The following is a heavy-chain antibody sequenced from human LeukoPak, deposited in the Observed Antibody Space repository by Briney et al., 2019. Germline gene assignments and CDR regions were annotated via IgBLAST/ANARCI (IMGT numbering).Heavy chain of an antibody. CDR1: DCTFSSYA. Sequence: SSVKVSCKASDCTFSSYAISWLRQAPAQGLEWMGGNSPIFGTANYEQKCQGRVMITADESTSTAYMELSSLRSEDTAVYYCASEGGDGYSNHLFDYWGQGTLVTVSS. J-gene: IGHJ4*02. D-gene: IGHD5-24*01. V-gene: IGHV1-69*01. CDR2: NSPIFGTA. CDR3: ASEGGDGYSNHLFDY.